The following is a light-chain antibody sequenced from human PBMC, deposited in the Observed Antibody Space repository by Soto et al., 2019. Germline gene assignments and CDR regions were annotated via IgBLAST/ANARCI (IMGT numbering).Light chain of an antibody. J-gene: IGLJ2*01. CDR1: NXNIGSNS. Sequence: QSVLTQPPSVSAAPGQKVTISCSGSNXNIGSNSVSWYQQLPGTAPKLLIYDNDKRPSEIPDRFSGSRSGTSATLGIAGLQTGDEADYYCGTWDSSLDAGVFGGGTQLTVL. CDR2: DND. CDR3: GTWDSSLDAGV. V-gene: IGLV1-51*01.